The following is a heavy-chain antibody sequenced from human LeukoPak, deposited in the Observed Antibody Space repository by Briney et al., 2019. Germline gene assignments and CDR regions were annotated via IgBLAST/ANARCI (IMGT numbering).Heavy chain of an antibody. CDR3: ARDPGSGYEEHFDY. CDR1: GFTFSDYN. CDR2: ISRSGSTK. D-gene: IGHD5-12*01. Sequence: GGSLRLSCAASGFTFSDYNMRWIRQAPGKGLEWVSSISRSGSTKYYTDSVKGRFTISRDNAKDSLYLQMNSLRAEDTAVYYCARDPGSGYEEHFDYWGQGTLVTVSS. J-gene: IGHJ4*02. V-gene: IGHV3-11*01.